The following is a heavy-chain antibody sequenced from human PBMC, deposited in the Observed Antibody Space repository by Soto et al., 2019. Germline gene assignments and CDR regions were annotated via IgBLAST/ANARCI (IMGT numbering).Heavy chain of an antibody. V-gene: IGHV1-69*06. CDR2: IIPIFNST. Sequence: ASVKVSCKVSGIRVSNYVISWVRQAPGHGLEWLGRIIPIFNSTKYAQSFQGRVTITADKSTSTASLELSSLRSDDTAVYYCAREGRGKKAGYNGLVSLGYWGQGTLVTVSS. D-gene: IGHD2-2*02. J-gene: IGHJ4*02. CDR1: GIRVSNYV. CDR3: AREGRGKKAGYNGLVSLGY.